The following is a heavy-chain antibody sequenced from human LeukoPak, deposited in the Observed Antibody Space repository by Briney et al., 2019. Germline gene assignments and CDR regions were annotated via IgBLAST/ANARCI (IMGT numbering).Heavy chain of an antibody. J-gene: IGHJ5*01. D-gene: IGHD2-15*01. Sequence: PGGSLKLSCAASWFTFRYYAMSRVRQTPGKGLEFVSAFTGSGGDTYYTGSVNGRFTISRDNSKNTLYLQMNSLRAEDTAVYYCARGTLEHCSGASCYPLDSWGQGTLVTVSS. CDR1: WFTFRYYA. V-gene: IGHV3-23*01. CDR2: FTGSGGDT. CDR3: ARGTLEHCSGASCYPLDS.